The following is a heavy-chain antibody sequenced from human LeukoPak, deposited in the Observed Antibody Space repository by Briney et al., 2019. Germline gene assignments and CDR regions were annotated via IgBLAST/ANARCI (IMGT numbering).Heavy chain of an antibody. D-gene: IGHD3-10*01. J-gene: IGHJ6*03. Sequence: SETLSLTCTVSGGSISSYYWSWIRQPAGKGLEWIGRIYTSGSTNYNPSLKSRVTMSVDTSKNQFSLKLSSVTAADTAVYYCARHYGSGSSHYMDVWGKGTTVTISS. CDR3: ARHYGSGSSHYMDV. V-gene: IGHV4-4*07. CDR1: GGSISSYY. CDR2: IYTSGST.